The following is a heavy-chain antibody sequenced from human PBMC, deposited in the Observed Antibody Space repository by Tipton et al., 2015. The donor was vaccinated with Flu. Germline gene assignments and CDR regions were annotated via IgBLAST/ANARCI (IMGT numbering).Heavy chain of an antibody. D-gene: IGHD1-26*01. Sequence: QVQLVQSGAEVKKPGSSVKVSCKASGGTFSSYATSWVRQAPGQGLEWMGRIIPIFGTANYAQKFQGRVTITADESTSTAYMELSSLRSGDTAVYYCASPPGRGSYYVRLYYWGQGTLVTVSS. V-gene: IGHV1-69*18. CDR3: ASPPGRGSYYVRLYY. CDR2: IIPIFGTA. CDR1: GGTFSSYA. J-gene: IGHJ4*02.